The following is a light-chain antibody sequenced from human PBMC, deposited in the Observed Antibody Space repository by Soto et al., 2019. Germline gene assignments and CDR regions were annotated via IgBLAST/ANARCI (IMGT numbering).Light chain of an antibody. V-gene: IGKV1-39*01. CDR2: VAS. J-gene: IGKJ1*01. CDR1: QTVTSY. CDR3: QQTYTTPET. Sequence: DVQMTQSPSSLSASVGDSLTLTCRASQTVTSYLNWYQQKPGKAPKLLIYVASSLQSGVPSRFSGSGSGTDFTLTISSLQPEDFATYSCQQTYTTPETFGQGTKVDIK.